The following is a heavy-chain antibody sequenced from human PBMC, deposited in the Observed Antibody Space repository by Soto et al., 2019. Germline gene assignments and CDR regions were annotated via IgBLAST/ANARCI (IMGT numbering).Heavy chain of an antibody. CDR2: IIPISGTA. V-gene: IGHV1-69*01. CDR1: GGTFSSYA. CDR3: ARSQGSSTSLEIYYYYYYGMDV. J-gene: IGHJ6*02. Sequence: QVQLVQSGAEVKKPGSSVKVSCKASGGTFSSYAISWVRQAPGQGLEWMGGIIPISGTANYAQKFQGRVTITADEHTSTAYMELSSLRSADTAVYYCARSQGSSTSLEIYYYYYYGMDVWGQGTTVTVSS. D-gene: IGHD2-2*01.